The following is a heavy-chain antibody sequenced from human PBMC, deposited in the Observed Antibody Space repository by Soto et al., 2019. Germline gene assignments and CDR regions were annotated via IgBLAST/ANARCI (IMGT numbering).Heavy chain of an antibody. V-gene: IGHV3-15*01. CDR3: ATCYGSGTDCQEDYLAF. CDR1: GFTFTNAW. D-gene: IGHD3-10*01. CDR2: VKRKANGGTT. Sequence: EVQLVESGGGLVKPGGSLRLSCAASGFTFTNAWMSWVRQAPGKGLAWVGRVKRKANGGTTDYAAPGKDRFSISRDDSKNTLYLQMNNLKTEDTAVYYCATCYGSGTDCQEDYLAFWGQGTPVTVSS. J-gene: IGHJ4*02.